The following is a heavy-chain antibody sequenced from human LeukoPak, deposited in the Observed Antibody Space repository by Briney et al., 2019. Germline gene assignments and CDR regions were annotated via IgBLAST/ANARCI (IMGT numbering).Heavy chain of an antibody. V-gene: IGHV1-3*01. CDR1: GYTFTSYA. Sequence: GASVKVSCKASGYTFTSYAMHWVRQAPGQRLEWMGWINAGNGNTKYSQKFQGRVTITRDTSASTAYMEPSSLRSEDTAVYYCARSASYSLLFYYYGMDVWGQGTTVTVSS. J-gene: IGHJ6*02. D-gene: IGHD2-21*01. CDR2: INAGNGNT. CDR3: ARSASYSLLFYYYGMDV.